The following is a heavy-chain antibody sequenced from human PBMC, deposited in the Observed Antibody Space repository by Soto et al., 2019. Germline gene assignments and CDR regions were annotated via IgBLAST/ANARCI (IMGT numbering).Heavy chain of an antibody. CDR2: FSLYQCNT. V-gene: IGHV1-18*01. Sequence: QIQLVQSGPEVKKPGASMKVSCKASAFTADSHGISWVRQAPGQGLEWMGWFSLYQCNTKYAQNVQGRVSMTIDRSTTTAYMELTSLRSDDTAMYYCARDLGGGEDIWGQGTMVTVSS. CDR3: ARDLGGGEDI. D-gene: IGHD3-16*01. CDR1: AFTADSHG. J-gene: IGHJ3*02.